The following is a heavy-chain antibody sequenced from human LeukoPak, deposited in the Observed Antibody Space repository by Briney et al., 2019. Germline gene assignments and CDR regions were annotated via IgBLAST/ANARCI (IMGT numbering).Heavy chain of an antibody. CDR1: GFTFSSYE. V-gene: IGHV3-48*03. CDR2: ISSSGSTI. Sequence: PGGSLRLSCAASGFTFSSYEMNWVRQAPGKGLEWVSYISSSGSTIYYADSVKGRFTISRDNAKSSLYLQMNSLRAEDTAVYYCASSYYYGSGSSLDYWGQGTLVTVSS. D-gene: IGHD3-10*01. CDR3: ASSYYYGSGSSLDY. J-gene: IGHJ4*02.